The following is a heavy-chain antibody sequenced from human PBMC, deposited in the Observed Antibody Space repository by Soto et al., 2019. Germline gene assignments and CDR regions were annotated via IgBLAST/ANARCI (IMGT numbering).Heavy chain of an antibody. CDR1: GGSISSYY. Sequence: PSETLSLTCTVSGGSISSYYWSWIRQPPGKGLEWIGYIYYSGSTNYNPSLKSRVTISVDTSKNQFSLKLSSVTAADTAVYYCXXXXXXRXXXYXXGFAEXAVRXDYFDXWGQGTLVXVSX. J-gene: IGHJ4*02. D-gene: IGHD5-18*01. CDR3: XXXXXXRXXXYXXGFAEXAVRXDYFDX. V-gene: IGHV4-59*08. CDR2: IYYSGST.